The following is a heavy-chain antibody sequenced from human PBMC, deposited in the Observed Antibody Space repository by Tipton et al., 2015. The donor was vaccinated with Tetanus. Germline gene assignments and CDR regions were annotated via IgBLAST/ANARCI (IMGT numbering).Heavy chain of an antibody. CDR1: GGSFSGYY. J-gene: IGHJ5*02. V-gene: IGHV4-34*01. D-gene: IGHD2-15*01. CDR3: ATSGGGHCGAKCLINFFDP. CDR2: INHSGST. Sequence: TLSLTCVVYGGSFSGYYWSWIRQPPGKGLEWIGEINHSGSTNYNPSLKSRVTISVDTSKNQFSLKLRPVTAADTAVYYCATSGGGHCGAKCLINFFDPWGQGTLVTVSS.